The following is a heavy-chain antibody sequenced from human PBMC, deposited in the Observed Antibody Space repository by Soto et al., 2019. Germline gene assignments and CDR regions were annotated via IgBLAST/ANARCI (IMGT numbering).Heavy chain of an antibody. Sequence: SETLSLTWNFSRTSISGFCWRWIRHPAGRGLEXVGRIYTSWGSPQNSFLNTRDNMSVDTSKNQFSLKLSSVTAADTAVYYCARLDSSTLRHNWFDPWGQGPLVTVSS. D-gene: IGHD6-13*01. J-gene: IGHJ5*02. CDR1: RTSISGFC. V-gene: IGHV4-4*07. CDR3: ARLDSSTLRHNWFDP. CDR2: IYTSWGS.